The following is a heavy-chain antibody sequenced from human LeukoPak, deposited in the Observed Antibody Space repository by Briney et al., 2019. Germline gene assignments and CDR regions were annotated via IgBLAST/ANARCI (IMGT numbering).Heavy chain of an antibody. CDR3: ARERGIAAPDY. J-gene: IGHJ4*02. V-gene: IGHV3-53*01. CDR1: GFTVNSNY. D-gene: IGHD6-13*01. CDR2: IYSGGST. Sequence: GGSLRLSCAASGFTVNSNYMSWVRQAPGKGLEWVSVIYSGGSTYYADSVKGRFTISRDNSKNTLYLQMNSLRAEDTAVYYCARERGIAAPDYWGQGTLVTVSS.